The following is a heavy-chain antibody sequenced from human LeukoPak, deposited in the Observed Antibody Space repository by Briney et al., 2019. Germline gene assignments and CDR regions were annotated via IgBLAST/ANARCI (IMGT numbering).Heavy chain of an antibody. V-gene: IGHV4-39*07. CDR1: GGSVSSSIYY. D-gene: IGHD2-21*01. Sequence: PSETLSLTCTVSGGSVSSSIYYWGWIRQPPGKGLEWIGSIYYSGSTYYNPSLKSRVTISVDTSKNQFSLKLSSVTAADTAVYYCARDWAEGFHYYYYYYMDVWGKGTTVTVSS. CDR3: ARDWAEGFHYYYYYYMDV. CDR2: IYYSGST. J-gene: IGHJ6*03.